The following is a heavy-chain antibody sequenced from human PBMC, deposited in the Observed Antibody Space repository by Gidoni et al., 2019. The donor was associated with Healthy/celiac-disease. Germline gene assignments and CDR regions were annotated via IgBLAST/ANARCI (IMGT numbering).Heavy chain of an antibody. Sequence: EVQLVESGGGWVQPGGSLKLSCAASGVTFSGAAMHWVRQASGKGLEWVGRIRSKANSYATAYAASVKGRFTISRDDSKNTAYLQMNSLKTEDTAVYYCTIGLYDYVWGRPMSFVYWGQGTLVTVSS. CDR3: TIGLYDYVWGRPMSFVY. D-gene: IGHD3-16*01. CDR2: IRSKANSYAT. J-gene: IGHJ4*02. V-gene: IGHV3-73*02. CDR1: GVTFSGAA.